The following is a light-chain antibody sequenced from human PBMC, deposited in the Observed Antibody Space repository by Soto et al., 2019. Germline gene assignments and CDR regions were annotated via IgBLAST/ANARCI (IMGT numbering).Light chain of an antibody. V-gene: IGLV1-40*01. Sequence: QSVLTQPPSVSGAPGQRVTISCSGSSSNIGAGYDVQWYRQFPGTAPKLIIYANSDRSSGVPDRFSGSKSGTSASLAITGLQAEDEADYYCQSYDSSLIVSKVFGTGTKVTVL. J-gene: IGLJ1*01. CDR2: ANS. CDR1: SSNIGAGYD. CDR3: QSYDSSLIVSKV.